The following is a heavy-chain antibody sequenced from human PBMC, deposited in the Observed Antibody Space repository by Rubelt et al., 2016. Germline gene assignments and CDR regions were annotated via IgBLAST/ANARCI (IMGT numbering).Heavy chain of an antibody. CDR2: VTSSGSSL. J-gene: IGHJ6*02. V-gene: IGHV3-48*03. CDR3: ARVSRFANYYYGMDV. D-gene: IGHD2-21*01. CDR1: GFTFSSHE. Sequence: EVQLVESGGGLVQPGGSLRLSCAASGFTFSSHEMNWVRQAPGKGLEWVSYVTSSGSSLYYADSVKGRFTISRDNAKSKLQLQMNSLRAEDTAVYYCARVSRFANYYYGMDVWGQGTTVTVSS.